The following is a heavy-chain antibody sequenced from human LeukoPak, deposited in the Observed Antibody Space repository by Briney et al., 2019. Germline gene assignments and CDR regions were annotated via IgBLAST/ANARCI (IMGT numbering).Heavy chain of an antibody. V-gene: IGHV3-23*01. J-gene: IGHJ4*02. CDR2: ISGSGDTT. CDR1: GFSFKSYG. CDR3: AKEGQTVAGNGYFDY. D-gene: IGHD6-19*01. Sequence: PGGSLRLSCAASGFSFKSYGMSWVRQAPGKGLEWVSSISGSGDTTYYSDSVKGRFTISRDNYRNTLYVQMNSLRVEDTAVYYCAKEGQTVAGNGYFDYWGQGTLVTVSS.